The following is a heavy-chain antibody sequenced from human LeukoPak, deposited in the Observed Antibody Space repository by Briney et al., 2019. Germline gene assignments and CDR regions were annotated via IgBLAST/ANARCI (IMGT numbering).Heavy chain of an antibody. V-gene: IGHV3-48*03. CDR1: GFTFSSYE. D-gene: IGHD3-10*01. J-gene: IGHJ5*02. CDR3: AGGLTMVRGALRWFDP. Sequence: GGSLRLSCAASGFTFSSYEMNWVRQAPGKGLEWVSYISSSGSTIYYADSVKGRFTISRDNAKNSLYLQMNSPRAEDTAVYYCAGGLTMVRGALRWFDPWGQGTLVTVSS. CDR2: ISSSGSTI.